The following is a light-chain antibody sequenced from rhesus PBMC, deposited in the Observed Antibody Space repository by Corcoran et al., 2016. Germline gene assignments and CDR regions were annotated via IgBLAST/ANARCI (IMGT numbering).Light chain of an antibody. CDR3: CSYATSNTYI. V-gene: IGLV2S7*01. J-gene: IGLJ1*01. CDR2: DVG. CDR1: SSDVGGYNF. Sequence: QSAPTQPPSVSGSPGQSVTISCTGTSSDVGGYNFVSWYQQHPGKAPKLMIYDVGKRPSGISDRFSGSKSGNTASLTISRLQAEDEADYYCCSYATSNTYIFGGGTRLTVL.